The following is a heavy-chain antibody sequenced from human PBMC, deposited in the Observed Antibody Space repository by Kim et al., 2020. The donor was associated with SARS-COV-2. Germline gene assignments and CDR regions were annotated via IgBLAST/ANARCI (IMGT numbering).Heavy chain of an antibody. J-gene: IGHJ6*02. D-gene: IGHD6-13*01. V-gene: IGHV5-51*01. CDR1: GYSFTSYW. CDR3: ARKTYSSSWPYNFEYGMDV. CDR2: IYPGDSDT. Sequence: GESLKISCKGSGYSFTSYWIGWVRQMPGKGLEWMGIIYPGDSDTRYSPSFQGQVTISADKSISTAYLQWSSLKASDTAMYYCARKTYSSSWPYNFEYGMDVWGQGTTVTVSS.